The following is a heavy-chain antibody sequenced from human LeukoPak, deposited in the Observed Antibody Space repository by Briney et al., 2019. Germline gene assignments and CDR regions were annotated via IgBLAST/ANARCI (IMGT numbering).Heavy chain of an antibody. J-gene: IGHJ4*02. CDR3: ARAVDRITMIFDY. CDR2: IIPIFGTA. CDR1: GGTFSSYA. D-gene: IGHD3-22*01. V-gene: IGHV1-69*05. Sequence: SVKVSCKASGGTFSSYAISWVRQAPGQGLEWMGGIIPIFGTANYAQKFQGRVTITTDESTSTAYMGLSSLRSEDTAVYYCARAVDRITMIFDYWGQGTLVTVSS.